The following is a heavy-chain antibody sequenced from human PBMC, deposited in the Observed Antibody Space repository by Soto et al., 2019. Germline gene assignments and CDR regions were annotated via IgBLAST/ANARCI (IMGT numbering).Heavy chain of an antibody. CDR1: GFTFSSYS. D-gene: IGHD3-3*01. V-gene: IGHV3-21*01. CDR3: AKDPNYDFWSGYSGSGWFDP. Sequence: GGSLRLSCAASGFTFSSYSINFGRQTPGKGLEWVSSISGSSSNMYYADSVKGRFTISRDNAKNSLYLQMNSLRAEDTAVYYCAKDPNYDFWSGYSGSGWFDPWGQGTLVTVSS. CDR2: ISGSSSNM. J-gene: IGHJ5*02.